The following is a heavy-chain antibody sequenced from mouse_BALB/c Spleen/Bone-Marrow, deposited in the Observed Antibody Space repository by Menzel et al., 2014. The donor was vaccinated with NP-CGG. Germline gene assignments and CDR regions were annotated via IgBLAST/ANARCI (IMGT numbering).Heavy chain of an antibody. CDR2: ISGGGSYT. CDR1: GFTFNSYG. Sequence: EVQLVESGGGLVKSGGSLKLSCAASGFTFNSYGMSWVRQTPEKRLEWVATISGGGSYTFYPDSVKGRFTISRDNAKNNRYLQLSSLRSEDTALYYCARHAYYDQTEVSFVYWGQGTLVTVSA. V-gene: IGHV5-9-2*01. D-gene: IGHD2-4*01. J-gene: IGHJ3*01. CDR3: ARHAYYDQTEVSFVY.